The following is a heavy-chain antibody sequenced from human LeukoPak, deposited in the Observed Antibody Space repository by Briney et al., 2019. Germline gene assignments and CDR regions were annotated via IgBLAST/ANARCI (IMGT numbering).Heavy chain of an antibody. CDR2: MYYSGTT. J-gene: IGHJ4*02. V-gene: IGHV4-39*07. Sequence: SETLSLTCTVSGDSITSSNYYWGWIRQPPGKGLEWIGTMYYSGTTYYNPSLKSRVTLSVDTSKNQFSLRMSSVTAADTALYHCARVIGTRTFDYWGQGTLVAVSS. CDR3: ARVIGTRTFDY. D-gene: IGHD3-22*01. CDR1: GDSITSSNYY.